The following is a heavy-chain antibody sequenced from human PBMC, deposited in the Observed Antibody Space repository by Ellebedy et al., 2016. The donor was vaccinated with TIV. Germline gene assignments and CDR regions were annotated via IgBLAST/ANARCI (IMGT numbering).Heavy chain of an antibody. D-gene: IGHD1-14*01. J-gene: IGHJ6*03. CDR3: ATFNQYYTYLGV. CDR2: ISNRDRT. Sequence: SETLSLTXTVSGDSISSSSDYWVWLRQPPGKGLEWIGTISNRDRTDFNPSLKSRVFILVDASKNQFFLKLTSVTAADTAVYYCATFNQYYTYLGVWGKGTTVTVSS. V-gene: IGHV4-39*01. CDR1: GDSISSSSDY.